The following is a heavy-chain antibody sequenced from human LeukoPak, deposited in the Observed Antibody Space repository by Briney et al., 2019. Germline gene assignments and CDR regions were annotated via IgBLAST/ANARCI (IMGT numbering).Heavy chain of an antibody. Sequence: GGSLRLSCAASGFTFSSYAMSWVRQAPGKGLEWVSDINGSGASTYYADSVKGRFTISRDNSKNTLYLQMNSLRAEDTAVYYCAKGQVRGVPLTFWGQGTLVTVSS. J-gene: IGHJ4*02. V-gene: IGHV3-23*01. CDR1: GFTFSSYA. CDR3: AKGQVRGVPLTF. D-gene: IGHD3-10*01. CDR2: INGSGAST.